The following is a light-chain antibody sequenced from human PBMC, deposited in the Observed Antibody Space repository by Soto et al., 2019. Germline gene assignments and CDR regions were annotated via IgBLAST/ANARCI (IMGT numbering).Light chain of an antibody. J-gene: IGKJ1*01. CDR3: QQYNSLWA. Sequence: DIQMTQSPSILSASVGDRVTITCRASESISTWLAWYQQKPGKATKLLIYDASSLEPGVPSTFSGSGSGTEFTLTISSLQPDDFATYYCQQYNSLWAFGQGTKVEIK. CDR2: DAS. CDR1: ESISTW. V-gene: IGKV1-5*01.